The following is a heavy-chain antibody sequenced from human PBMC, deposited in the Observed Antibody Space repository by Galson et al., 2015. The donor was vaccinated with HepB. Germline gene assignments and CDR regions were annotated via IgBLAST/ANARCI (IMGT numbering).Heavy chain of an antibody. Sequence: SVKVSCKASGGAFSHYAITWVRQAPGQGLEWVGQTIPVLDTVNYAQKFQGRVAFTADESTSTAYMELSSLTSEDTAVYFCARVENSHYESSGYYTNWFDPWGQGTLVTVSS. CDR1: GGAFSHYA. CDR2: TIPVLDTV. J-gene: IGHJ5*02. V-gene: IGHV1-69*11. D-gene: IGHD3-22*01. CDR3: ARVENSHYESSGYYTNWFDP.